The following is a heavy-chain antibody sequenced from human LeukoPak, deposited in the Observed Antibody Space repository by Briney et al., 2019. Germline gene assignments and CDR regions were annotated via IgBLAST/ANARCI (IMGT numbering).Heavy chain of an antibody. V-gene: IGHV1-69*05. CDR1: GGTFSSYA. D-gene: IGHD3-3*01. J-gene: IGHJ4*02. CDR2: IIPIFGTA. Sequence: ASVKVSCKASGGTFSSYAISWVRQAPGQGLEWMGGIIPIFGTANYAQKFQGRVTMTRDTSTSTVYMELSSLRSEDTAVYYCARDRQDDFWIGLWGYFDYWGQGTLVTVSS. CDR3: ARDRQDDFWIGLWGYFDY.